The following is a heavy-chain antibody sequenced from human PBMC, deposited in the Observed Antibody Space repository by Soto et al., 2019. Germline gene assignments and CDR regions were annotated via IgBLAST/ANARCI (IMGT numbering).Heavy chain of an antibody. V-gene: IGHV4-30-4*01. CDR1: GGSISSGDYY. D-gene: IGHD2-21*02. Sequence: SETLSLTCTVSGGSISSGDYYWSWIRQPPGKGLEWIGYIYYSGSTYYNPSLKSRVTISVDTSKNQFSLKLSSVTAADTAVYYFFFYDGDSVYFDYWAQGALVTVSA. CDR3: FFYDGDSVYFDY. CDR2: IYYSGST. J-gene: IGHJ4*02.